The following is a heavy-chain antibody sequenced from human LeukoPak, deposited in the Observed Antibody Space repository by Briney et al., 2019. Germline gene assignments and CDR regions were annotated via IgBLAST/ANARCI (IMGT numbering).Heavy chain of an antibody. CDR2: IYSGGTT. V-gene: IGHV3-53*01. J-gene: IGHJ4*02. CDR1: GFTVNNNY. D-gene: IGHD1-26*01. Sequence: GGSLRLSCAASGFTVNNNYMSWVRQAPGKGLECVSVIYSGGTTYYADPVRGRFSISRDSSKNTVYLRMNSLRVEDTAVYYCARDPGGSYSHGIWGQGTLVTVSS. CDR3: ARDPGGSYSHGI.